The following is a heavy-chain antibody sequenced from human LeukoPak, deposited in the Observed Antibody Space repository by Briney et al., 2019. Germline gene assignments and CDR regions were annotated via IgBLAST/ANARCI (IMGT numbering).Heavy chain of an antibody. CDR1: GYTFTSYY. CDR2: INANSGDT. D-gene: IGHD6-13*01. V-gene: IGHV1-2*02. Sequence: ASVKVSCKASGYTFTSYYIHWVRQAPGQGLEWMGWINANSGDTDYAQNFQGRVTMTRDTSISTAYMELSRLTSDDSAVYYCARDWYGDYWGQGTLVTVSS. J-gene: IGHJ4*02. CDR3: ARDWYGDY.